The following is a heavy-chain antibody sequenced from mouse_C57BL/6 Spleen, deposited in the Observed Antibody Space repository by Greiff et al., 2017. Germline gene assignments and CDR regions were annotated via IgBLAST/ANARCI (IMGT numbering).Heavy chain of an antibody. CDR3: ASCSSPYYYAMDY. CDR1: GFTFSSYA. Sequence: DVQLVESGGGLVKPGGSLKLSCAASGFTFSSYAMPWVRQTPEQRLEWVANISDGGSYTYYPDNVKGRSTISRDNAKNNLYLQLSHLKSEDTAMYYCASCSSPYYYAMDYWGQGTSVTVSA. D-gene: IGHD1-1*01. J-gene: IGHJ4*01. V-gene: IGHV5-4*01. CDR2: ISDGGSYT.